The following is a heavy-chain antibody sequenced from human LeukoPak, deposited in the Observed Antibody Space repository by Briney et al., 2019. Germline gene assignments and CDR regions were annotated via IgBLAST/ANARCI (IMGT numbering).Heavy chain of an antibody. CDR3: ARPRSPMYSGSHHRLPFDY. Sequence: GASVKVSCKASGYTFTSYYMHWVRQAPGQGLEWMGIINPSGGSTSYAQKFQGRVTTTRDTSTSTVYMELSSLRSEDTAVYYCARPRSPMYSGSHHRLPFDYWGQGTLVTVSS. CDR2: INPSGGST. CDR1: GYTFTSYY. V-gene: IGHV1-46*01. D-gene: IGHD1-26*01. J-gene: IGHJ4*02.